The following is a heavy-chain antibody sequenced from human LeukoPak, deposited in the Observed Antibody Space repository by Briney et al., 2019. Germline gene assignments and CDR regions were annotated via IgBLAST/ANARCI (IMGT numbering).Heavy chain of an antibody. J-gene: IGHJ5*02. CDR2: ISPGDADT. D-gene: IGHD2-15*01. Sequence: GESLKISCQGSGYSFTSYWIGWVRQMPGKGLEWMGIISPGDADTRYSPSFQGQVTISADKSINTAYLQWSSLKASDTAMYYCANSFLEGFDPWGLGTLVTVSS. CDR1: GYSFTSYW. V-gene: IGHV5-51*01. CDR3: ANSFLEGFDP.